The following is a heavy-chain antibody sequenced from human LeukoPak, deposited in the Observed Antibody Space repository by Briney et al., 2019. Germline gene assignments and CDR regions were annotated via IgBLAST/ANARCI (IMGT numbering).Heavy chain of an antibody. J-gene: IGHJ4*02. Sequence: SETLSLTCTVSGGSISSGSYYWSWIRQPAGKGLEWIGRIYTSGSTNYNPSLKSRVTMSVDTSKNQFSLKLSSVTAADTAVYYCARVRGLWFGDFDYWGQGTLVTVSS. V-gene: IGHV4-61*02. CDR3: ARVRGLWFGDFDY. D-gene: IGHD3-10*01. CDR2: IYTSGST. CDR1: GGSISSGSYY.